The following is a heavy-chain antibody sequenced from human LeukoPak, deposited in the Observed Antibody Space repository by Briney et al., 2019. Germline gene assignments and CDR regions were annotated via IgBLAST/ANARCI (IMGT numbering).Heavy chain of an antibody. V-gene: IGHV5-51*01. Sequence: GESLKISCKGSGYSFTSYWIGWVRQMPGKGLEWMGIIYPGDSDTRYSPSFQGQVTISADKSISTAYLQWSSLKASDTAMYYCASALYSGSYLGNYGMDVWGQGTTVTVSS. CDR2: IYPGDSDT. D-gene: IGHD1-26*01. CDR1: GYSFTSYW. CDR3: ASALYSGSYLGNYGMDV. J-gene: IGHJ6*02.